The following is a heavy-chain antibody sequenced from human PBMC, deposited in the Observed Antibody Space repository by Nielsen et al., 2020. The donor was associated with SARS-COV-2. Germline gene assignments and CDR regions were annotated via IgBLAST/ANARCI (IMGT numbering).Heavy chain of an antibody. J-gene: IGHJ6*02. V-gene: IGHV3-74*01. D-gene: IGHD3-22*01. CDR1: GFTFSSYW. CDR2: INSDGSST. Sequence: GGSLRLSCAASGFTFSSYWMHWVRQAPGKGLVWVSRINSDGSSTSYADSVKGRFTISRDNAKSTLYLQMNSLRAEDTAVYYCARSEYYDSSGYYMYYYYGMDVWGQGTTVTVSS. CDR3: ARSEYYDSSGYYMYYYYGMDV.